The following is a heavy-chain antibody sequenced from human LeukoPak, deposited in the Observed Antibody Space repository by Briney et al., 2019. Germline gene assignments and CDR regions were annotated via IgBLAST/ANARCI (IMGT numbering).Heavy chain of an antibody. Sequence: PGGSLRLSCAASGFTFSDHYIDWVRQAPGKGLEWVGRIKTKGNSYTTQYAASVKGRFTISRDDSQNSLYLQMNGLKTEDTAVYYCARDSYASLDVWGQGTMVTVSS. V-gene: IGHV3-72*01. D-gene: IGHD2-2*01. CDR2: IKTKGNSYTT. J-gene: IGHJ3*01. CDR1: GFTFSDHY. CDR3: ARDSYASLDV.